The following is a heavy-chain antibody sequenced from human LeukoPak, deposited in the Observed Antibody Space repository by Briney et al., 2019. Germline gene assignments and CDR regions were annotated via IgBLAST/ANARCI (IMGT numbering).Heavy chain of an antibody. D-gene: IGHD3-9*01. CDR1: GDSISSYY. V-gene: IGHV4-59*04. CDR2: IYYSGST. Sequence: SETLSLTCTVSGDSISSYYWNWIRQPPGKGLEWIGSIYYSGSTYYNPSLKSRVTMSVDTSKNQFSLKLSSVTAADTAVYYCVVRYFDWLHDAFDIWGQGTMVTVSS. CDR3: VVRYFDWLHDAFDI. J-gene: IGHJ3*02.